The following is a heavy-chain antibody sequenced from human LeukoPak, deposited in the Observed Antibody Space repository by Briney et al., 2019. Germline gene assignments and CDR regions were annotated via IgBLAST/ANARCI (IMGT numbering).Heavy chain of an antibody. CDR3: AKGPYGSGSYLVY. Sequence: PGGSLRLSCAASGFTFSSYGMHWVRQAPGKGLEWVAFIRYDGSNKYYADSVKGRFTISRDNSKNTLYLQMNSLRAEDTAVDYCAKGPYGSGSYLVYWGQGTLVTVSS. J-gene: IGHJ4*02. V-gene: IGHV3-30*02. CDR1: GFTFSSYG. CDR2: IRYDGSNK. D-gene: IGHD3-10*01.